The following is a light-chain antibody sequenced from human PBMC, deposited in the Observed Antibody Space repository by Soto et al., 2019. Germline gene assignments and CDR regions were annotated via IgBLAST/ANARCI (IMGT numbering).Light chain of an antibody. CDR1: QSVSSSY. CDR3: QQYNSPPFT. Sequence: EIVLTQSPGTLSLSPGERATLSCRASQSVSSSYLAWYQQKPGQAPRLLIYDASSRAAGIPDRFSGSGSGTDFTLSISRLEPEDFAVYYCQQYNSPPFTFGPGTKVDLK. J-gene: IGKJ3*01. V-gene: IGKV3-20*01. CDR2: DAS.